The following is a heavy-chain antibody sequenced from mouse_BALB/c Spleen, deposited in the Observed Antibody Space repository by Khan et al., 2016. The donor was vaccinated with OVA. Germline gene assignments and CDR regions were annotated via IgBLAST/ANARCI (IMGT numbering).Heavy chain of an antibody. CDR2: TNTYTGEP. D-gene: IGHD1-1*01. Sequence: QIQLVQSGPELKKPGETVKISCKASGYIFTNYGMNWVKRAPGKGLKWMGWTNTYTGEPTYADDFKGRFAFSLETSASTAYLQINNLKNEDTATDFCARGALYYVRGKNAWFAYWGQGTLVTVSA. CDR1: GYIFTNYG. CDR3: ARGALYYVRGKNAWFAY. J-gene: IGHJ3*01. V-gene: IGHV9-3-1*01.